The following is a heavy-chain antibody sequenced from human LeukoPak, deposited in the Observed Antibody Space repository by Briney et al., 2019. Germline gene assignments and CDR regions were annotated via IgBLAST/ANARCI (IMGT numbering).Heavy chain of an antibody. V-gene: IGHV3-7*02. D-gene: IGHD2-21*02. CDR2: IKPDGSEK. CDR1: GFTFSSHW. CDR3: ARSPNCGGDCS. J-gene: IGHJ5*02. Sequence: GGSLRLSCAASGFTFSSHWMSWVRQAPGKGLEWVAIIKPDGSEKYYVDSVKGRFSISRDNAKNSVYLQMNSLRAEDTAVYYCARSPNCGGDCSWGQGTLVTVSS.